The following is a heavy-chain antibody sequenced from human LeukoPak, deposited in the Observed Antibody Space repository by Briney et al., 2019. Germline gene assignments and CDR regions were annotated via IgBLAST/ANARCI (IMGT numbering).Heavy chain of an antibody. D-gene: IGHD6-13*01. J-gene: IGHJ4*02. Sequence: ASVKVSCKASGYTFTSYDMNWVRQATGQGLEWMGWMNPNSGNTGYAQKFQGRVTITRNTSISTAYMELSRLRSEDTAVYYCARGFSRSHIDYWGQGTLVTVSS. V-gene: IGHV1-8*03. CDR2: MNPNSGNT. CDR1: GYTFTSYD. CDR3: ARGFSRSHIDY.